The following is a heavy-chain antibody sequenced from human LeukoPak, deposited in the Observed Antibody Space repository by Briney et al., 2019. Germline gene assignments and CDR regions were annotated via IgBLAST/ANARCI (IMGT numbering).Heavy chain of an antibody. Sequence: GGSLRLSCEASGFTFSFYGMLWVRQAPGKGLEWVAFVSHDGSHKYYADSVRGRVTISRDNSKNTVYLQMNSLRAEDTAVYYCARDAVVVVPAAPDYYYYGMDVWGQGTTVTVSS. CDR3: ARDAVVVVPAAPDYYYYGMDV. CDR1: GFTFSFYG. J-gene: IGHJ6*02. CDR2: VSHDGSHK. V-gene: IGHV3-30*03. D-gene: IGHD2-2*01.